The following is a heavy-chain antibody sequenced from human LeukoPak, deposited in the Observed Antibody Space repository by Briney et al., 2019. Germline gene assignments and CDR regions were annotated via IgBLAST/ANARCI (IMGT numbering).Heavy chain of an antibody. D-gene: IGHD5/OR15-5a*01. Sequence: PGGSLRLSSAAPVFTLIAYVLHAVRQAPGKGRERVSFLQFDGSNKNYGESVKGRFTISRDNYKHTLYLQMNNLRSEDTAVYYCAKDRGSSVYVEHLDYWGQGTLVSVSS. CDR3: AKDRGSSVYVEHLDY. CDR1: VFTLIAYV. J-gene: IGHJ4*02. CDR2: LQFDGSNK. V-gene: IGHV3-30*02.